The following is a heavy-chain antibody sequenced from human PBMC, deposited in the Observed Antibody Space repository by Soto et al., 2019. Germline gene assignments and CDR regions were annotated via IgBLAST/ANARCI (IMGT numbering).Heavy chain of an antibody. CDR3: AREYRGSTGRFDN. D-gene: IGHD1-26*01. J-gene: IGHJ4*02. Sequence: SVKVSCKSSEGSFSSYAISWVRQAPGQGLEWMGGIIPIFGTPSYAQKFQGRVTITADESTSTAYMELSSLRSEDTAVYYCAREYRGSTGRFDNWGQGTLVTVSS. CDR2: IIPIFGTP. CDR1: EGSFSSYA. V-gene: IGHV1-69*13.